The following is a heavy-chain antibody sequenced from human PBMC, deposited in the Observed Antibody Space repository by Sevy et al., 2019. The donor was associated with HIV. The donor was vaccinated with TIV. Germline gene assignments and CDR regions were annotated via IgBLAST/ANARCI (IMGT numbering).Heavy chain of an antibody. Sequence: GGSLRLSCVASGFTFSSYGMSWVRQAPGEGLECVSDISGSGGSTYYADSVRGRFTISRDNSKNTLYLQMNILRADDTAVYYCAKETIRGTYNWFDPWGQGTLVTVSS. V-gene: IGHV3-23*01. D-gene: IGHD3-10*01. CDR3: AKETIRGTYNWFDP. CDR1: GFTFSSYG. J-gene: IGHJ5*02. CDR2: ISGSGGST.